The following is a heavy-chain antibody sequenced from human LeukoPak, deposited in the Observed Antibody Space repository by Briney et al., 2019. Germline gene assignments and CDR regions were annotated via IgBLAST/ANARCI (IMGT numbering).Heavy chain of an antibody. CDR1: AFSNYNFH. Sequence: PSETLSLTASVSAFSNYNFHWVRHRQPAGKGLEWIGRISTTGSTNYNPSLKSRVTISVDNSKNQFSLDLTTVTAMDVAVASGTKVSGFIGMAFDYWGQGTLVTVSS. CDR2: ISTTGST. D-gene: IGHD5-12*01. J-gene: IGHJ4*02. CDR3: TKVSGFIGMAFDY. V-gene: IGHV4-4*07.